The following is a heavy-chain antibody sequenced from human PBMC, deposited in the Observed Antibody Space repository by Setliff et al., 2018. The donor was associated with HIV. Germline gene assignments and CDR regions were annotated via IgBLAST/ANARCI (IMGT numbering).Heavy chain of an antibody. D-gene: IGHD2-15*01. Sequence: SETLSLTCTISNGSINGGYYYWGWIRQPPGKGLEWIGSVYYSGSTNYNPSLKSRVTISADTSKNQFSLKLSSVTAADPAVYYCARAWGQWSSLDYWGQGTLVTVSS. CDR1: NGSINGGYYY. J-gene: IGHJ4*02. CDR3: ARAWGQWSSLDY. CDR2: VYYSGST. V-gene: IGHV4-39*07.